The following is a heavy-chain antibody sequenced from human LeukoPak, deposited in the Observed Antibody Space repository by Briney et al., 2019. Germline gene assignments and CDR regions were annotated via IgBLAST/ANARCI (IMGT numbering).Heavy chain of an antibody. CDR3: ARVECSSTSCLRRDFDY. Sequence: GASVKVSCKASGYTFTGYYMRWVRQAPGQGLEWMGWINPNSGGTNYAQKFQGRVTMTRDTSISTAYMELSRLRSDDTAVYYCARVECSSTSCLRRDFDYWGQGTLVTVSS. V-gene: IGHV1-2*02. CDR1: GYTFTGYY. CDR2: INPNSGGT. D-gene: IGHD2-2*01. J-gene: IGHJ4*02.